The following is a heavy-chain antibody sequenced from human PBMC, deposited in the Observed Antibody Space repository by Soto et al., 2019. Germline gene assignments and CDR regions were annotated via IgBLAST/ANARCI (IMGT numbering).Heavy chain of an antibody. CDR1: GASISSYY. CDR3: ATAGSYRFDH. D-gene: IGHD3-10*01. V-gene: IGHV4-59*01. Sequence: ETLSLTCPVSGASISSYYWSWIRQPPGKGLEWIGYIYYSGSTNYNPSLKSRVTISVDASKNQFSLKLSSVTDADTAVYYCATAGSYRFDHWGQGTLVTVSS. J-gene: IGHJ4*02. CDR2: IYYSGST.